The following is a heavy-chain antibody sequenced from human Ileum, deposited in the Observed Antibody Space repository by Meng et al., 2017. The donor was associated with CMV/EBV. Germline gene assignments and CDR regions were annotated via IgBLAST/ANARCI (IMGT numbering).Heavy chain of an antibody. CDR1: GYSFLSYD. CDR3: ARAYRRTYFGDY. CDR2: MNPNTGNT. D-gene: IGHD2/OR15-2a*01. V-gene: IGHV1-8*01. Sequence: QVQLVQSGAEVKKPGASVKVACKTSGYSFLSYDINWVRQAAGQGLEWMGWMNPNTGNTGYAQKFQGRVTMTKNTSITTVYLELTSLTSEDTAVYFCARAYRRTYFGDYWGQGTLVTVSS. J-gene: IGHJ4*02.